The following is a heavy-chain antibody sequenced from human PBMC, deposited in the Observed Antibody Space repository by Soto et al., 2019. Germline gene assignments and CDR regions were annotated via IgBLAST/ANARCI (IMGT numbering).Heavy chain of an antibody. V-gene: IGHV1-3*01. CDR1: GYSFTKYG. CDR2: INPGNGDT. CDR3: ARTDCSSTSCYNYYYYGMDV. D-gene: IGHD2-2*01. J-gene: IGHJ6*02. Sequence: ASVKVSCKTSGYSFTKYGLHWVRQAPGQRLEWMGWINPGNGDTKYSQKFQGRVTITRDTSATTAYMELSSLRSEDSAVFYCARTDCSSTSCYNYYYYGMDVWGQGTTVTVSS.